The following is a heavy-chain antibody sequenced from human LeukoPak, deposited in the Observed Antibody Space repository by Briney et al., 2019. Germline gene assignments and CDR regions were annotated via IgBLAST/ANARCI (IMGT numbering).Heavy chain of an antibody. CDR2: IRYDGSNK. Sequence: GGPLRLSCAASGFTFSSYGMHWVRQAPGKGLEWVAFIRYDGSNKYYADSVKGRFTISRDNSKNTLYLQMNSLRAEDAAVYYCAKESPSRYYFDYWGQGALVTVSS. CDR3: AKESPSRYYFDY. CDR1: GFTFSSYG. J-gene: IGHJ4*02. V-gene: IGHV3-30*02.